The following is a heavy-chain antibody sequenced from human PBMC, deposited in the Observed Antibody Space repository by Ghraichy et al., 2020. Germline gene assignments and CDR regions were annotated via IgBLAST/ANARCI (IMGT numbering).Heavy chain of an antibody. Sequence: GGSLRISCAASGFPFSSYAMSWVRQTPGKGLEWVSSISFSGANTYYAVSVKGRFTISRDNSKNTLYMQMNSLRADDTAVYYCAKAWGYCSAATCPSYNWFDPWGQGTLVTVSS. CDR2: ISFSGANT. V-gene: IGHV3-23*01. CDR1: GFPFSSYA. J-gene: IGHJ5*02. D-gene: IGHD2-15*01. CDR3: AKAWGYCSAATCPSYNWFDP.